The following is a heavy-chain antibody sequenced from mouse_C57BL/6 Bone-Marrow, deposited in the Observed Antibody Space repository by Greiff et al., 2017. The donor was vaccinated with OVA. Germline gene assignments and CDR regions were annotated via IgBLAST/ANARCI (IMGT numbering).Heavy chain of an antibody. Sequence: VQLQQPGAELVKPGASVKLSCKASGYTFTSYWMQWVKQRPGQGLEWIGEIDPSDSYTNSNQKFKGKATLTVDTSSSTAYMQLGSLTSEDSAVYYCAVLTTWFAYWGQGTLVTVSA. CDR1: GYTFTSYW. CDR2: IDPSDSYT. V-gene: IGHV1-50*01. J-gene: IGHJ3*01. CDR3: AVLTTWFAY.